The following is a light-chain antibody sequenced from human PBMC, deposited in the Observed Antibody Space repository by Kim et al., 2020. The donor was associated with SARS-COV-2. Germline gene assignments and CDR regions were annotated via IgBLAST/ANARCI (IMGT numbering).Light chain of an antibody. CDR3: QQYQASPYT. J-gene: IGKJ2*01. CDR1: ESAGSW. Sequence: ASVGESVTILCRASESAGSWLAWYQTKPGTAPQPLIYDTSSLRSGVPSRFSGSGAGTVFTLTISNLQAGDSATYYCQQYQASPYTFGQGTKLEI. V-gene: IGKV1-5*02. CDR2: DTS.